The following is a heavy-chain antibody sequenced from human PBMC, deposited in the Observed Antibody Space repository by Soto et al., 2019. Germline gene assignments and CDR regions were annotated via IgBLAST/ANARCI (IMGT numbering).Heavy chain of an antibody. CDR2: IKQDGSEK. J-gene: IGHJ5*02. D-gene: IGHD3-10*01. Sequence: GGSLRLSCAASGFTFSSYWMSWVRQAPGKGLEWVANIKQDGSEKYYVDSVKGRFTISRDNAKNSLYLQMSSLRAEDTAVYYCARDAFELLWFGELINWFDPWGQGTLVTVSS. CDR3: ARDAFELLWFGELINWFDP. V-gene: IGHV3-7*01. CDR1: GFTFSSYW.